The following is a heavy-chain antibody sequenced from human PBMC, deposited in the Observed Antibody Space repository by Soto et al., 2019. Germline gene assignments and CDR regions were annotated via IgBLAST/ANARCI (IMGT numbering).Heavy chain of an antibody. D-gene: IGHD6-6*01. Sequence: GGSLRLSCAASGFTFNCYWMSWVRQAPGKGLEWVANIKPDGSEKYYVDSVRGRFTISRDNVENSLNLQMNSLRAEDAALYYCARDEARPLGYWGQGT. CDR1: GFTFNCYW. CDR2: IKPDGSEK. J-gene: IGHJ4*02. CDR3: ARDEARPLGY. V-gene: IGHV3-7*01.